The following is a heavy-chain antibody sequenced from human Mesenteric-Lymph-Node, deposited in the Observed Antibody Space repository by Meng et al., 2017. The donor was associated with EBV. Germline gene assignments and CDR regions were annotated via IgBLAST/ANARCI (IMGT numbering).Heavy chain of an antibody. CDR1: EFIFSSYW. V-gene: IGHV3-74*01. D-gene: IGHD2-15*01. CDR3: ARGSWSDPVGLDL. CDR2: INSDGSDT. J-gene: IGHJ2*01. Sequence: EGQRVESGGGFVQPGGSLRLSGAASEFIFSSYWMHWVRQAPGKGLVWVSRINSDGSDTSYADSVKGRFTISRDNAKNTLYLQMNSLRAEDTAVYYCARGSWSDPVGLDLWGRGTLVTVSS.